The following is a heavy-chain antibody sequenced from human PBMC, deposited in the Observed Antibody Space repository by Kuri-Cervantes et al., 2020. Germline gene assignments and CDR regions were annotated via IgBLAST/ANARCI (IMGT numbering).Heavy chain of an antibody. D-gene: IGHD6-13*01. V-gene: IGHV1-8*01. Sequence: ASVKVSCKASGYTFTSYDINWVRQATGQGLGWMGWMNPNSGNTGYAQKFQGRVTMTRNTSISTAYMELSSLRSEDTAVYYCARGGGPYSSSWYDYYYMDVWGKGTTVTVSS. CDR3: ARGGGPYSSSWYDYYYMDV. CDR1: GYTFTSYD. J-gene: IGHJ6*03. CDR2: MNPNSGNT.